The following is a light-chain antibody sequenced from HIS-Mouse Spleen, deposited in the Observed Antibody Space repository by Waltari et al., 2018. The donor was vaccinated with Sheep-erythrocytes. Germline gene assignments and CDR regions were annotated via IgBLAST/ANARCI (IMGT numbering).Light chain of an antibody. CDR3: CSYAGSSTPWV. CDR2: EGS. Sequence: QSALTQPASVSGSPGQSIPIPCPGTSSDVGSYTLVARYQQHPGKAPNLMIYEGSKRPSGVSNRFSGSKSGNTASLTISGLQAEDEADYYCCSYAGSSTPWVFGGGTKLTVL. CDR1: SSDVGSYTL. J-gene: IGLJ3*02. V-gene: IGLV2-23*01.